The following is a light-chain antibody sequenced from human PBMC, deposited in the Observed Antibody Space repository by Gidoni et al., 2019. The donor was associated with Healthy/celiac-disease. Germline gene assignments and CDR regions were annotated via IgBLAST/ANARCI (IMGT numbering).Light chain of an antibody. Sequence: QSALTQPPSASGSPGQSVTIPCTGTSSAVGGYHYVSWYQQHPGKAPKLMIYEVSKRPSGFPDRFSGSKSGNTASLTVSGLQAEDEADYYCSSYAGSNNWVFGGGTKLTVL. CDR2: EVS. V-gene: IGLV2-8*01. J-gene: IGLJ3*02. CDR1: SSAVGGYHY. CDR3: SSYAGSNNWV.